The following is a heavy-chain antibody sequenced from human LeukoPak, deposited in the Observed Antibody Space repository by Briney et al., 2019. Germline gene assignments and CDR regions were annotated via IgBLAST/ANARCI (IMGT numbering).Heavy chain of an antibody. CDR3: AHATYYDFWSGYYPYYFDY. D-gene: IGHD3-3*01. CDR2: IYWNDDK. CDR1: GFSLSTSGVG. J-gene: IGHJ4*02. Sequence: SGPTLVNPTQTLTLTCTFSGFSLSTSGVGVGWIRQPPGKALEWLALIYWNDDKRYSPSLKSRLTITKDTSKNQVVLTMTNMDPVDTATYYCAHATYYDFWSGYYPYYFDYWGQGTLVTVSS. V-gene: IGHV2-5*01.